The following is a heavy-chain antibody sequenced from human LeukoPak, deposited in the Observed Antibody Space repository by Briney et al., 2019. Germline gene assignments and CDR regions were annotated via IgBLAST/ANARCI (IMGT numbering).Heavy chain of an antibody. V-gene: IGHV1-8*01. CDR3: ASIYSSGWYGGAG. CDR2: MNPNSGNT. D-gene: IGHD6-19*01. J-gene: IGHJ4*02. Sequence: GASVKVSCKASGYTFTSYDINWVRQATGQGLEWMGWMNPNSGNTGYAQKFQGRVTMTRNTSTSTAYMELSSLRSEDTAVYYCASIYSSGWYGGAGWGQGTLVTVSS. CDR1: GYTFTSYD.